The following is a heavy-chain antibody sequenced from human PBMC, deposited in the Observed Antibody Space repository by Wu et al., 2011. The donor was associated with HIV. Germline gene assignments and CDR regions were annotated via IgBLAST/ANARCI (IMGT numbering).Heavy chain of an antibody. CDR3: ARRWGEASPFDY. D-gene: IGHD3-10*01. CDR1: GYTFTGSY. J-gene: IGHJ4*02. Sequence: QVQLVQSGAEVKKPGASVKVSCKASGYTFTGSYMHWVRQAPGQGLEWMGWINPNSGGTNYAQKFQGRVTMTRDTSISTAFMELRSLRSDDTAVYYCARRWGEASPFDYWGQGTLVTVSS. CDR2: INPNSGGT. V-gene: IGHV1-2*02.